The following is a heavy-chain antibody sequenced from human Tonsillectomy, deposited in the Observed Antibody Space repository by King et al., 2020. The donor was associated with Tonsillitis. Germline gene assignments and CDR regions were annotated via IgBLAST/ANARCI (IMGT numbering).Heavy chain of an antibody. J-gene: IGHJ4*02. Sequence: VQLVESGGGLIQPGGSLRLSCAASGFTVSSNYMSWVRQAPGTGLEWVSVLYSGGSTYYADSVKGRLTISRDNSKNTLYLQMNSLRAEDTAVYYCARGRGYSGYHFDYWGQGTLVTVSS. CDR1: GFTVSSNY. CDR2: LYSGGST. CDR3: ARGRGYSGYHFDY. V-gene: IGHV3-53*01. D-gene: IGHD5-12*01.